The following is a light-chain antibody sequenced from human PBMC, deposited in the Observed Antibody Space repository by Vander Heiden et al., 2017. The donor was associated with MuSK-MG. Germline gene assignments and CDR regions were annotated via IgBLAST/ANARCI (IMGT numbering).Light chain of an antibody. J-gene: IGLJ2*01. Sequence: QSVMTQPPSVSAAPGQKDTITCSGSSSNIGNNYVSWYQQFPGTAPKLLIYDNNKRPSGIPDRFSGSKSGTSATVGITGLQTGDEADYYCGTWDSSLSAWVFGGGTKLTVL. CDR3: GTWDSSLSAWV. CDR2: DNN. V-gene: IGLV1-51*01. CDR1: SSNIGNNY.